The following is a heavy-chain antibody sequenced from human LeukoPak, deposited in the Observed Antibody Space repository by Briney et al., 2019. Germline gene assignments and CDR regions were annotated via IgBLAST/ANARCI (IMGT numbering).Heavy chain of an antibody. CDR1: GFIFSSYD. Sequence: GGSLRLFCAASGFIFSSYDMSWVRQAPGKGLEWVSALSGSGGSKYYADFVKRRFTISRDNSKNTLYLQMNSQRAECTAGYYLAKGVWAQLGLQYFQHWGQSTLDTVST. V-gene: IGHV3-23*01. CDR3: AKGVWAQLGLQYFQH. CDR2: LSGSGGSK. J-gene: IGHJ1*01. D-gene: IGHD5-18*01.